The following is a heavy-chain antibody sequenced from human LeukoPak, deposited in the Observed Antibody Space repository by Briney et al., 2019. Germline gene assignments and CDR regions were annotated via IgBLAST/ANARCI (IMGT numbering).Heavy chain of an antibody. CDR3: ARVTYSSGWLNYYYYYMDV. V-gene: IGHV3-53*01. Sequence: GGSLRLSCAASGFTFSSYAMTWVRQAPGKGLEWVSVIYSGGSTYYADSVKGRFTISRDNSKNTLYLQMNSLRAEDTAVYYCARVTYSSGWLNYYYYYMDVWGKGTTVTISS. CDR1: GFTFSSYA. CDR2: IYSGGST. D-gene: IGHD6-19*01. J-gene: IGHJ6*03.